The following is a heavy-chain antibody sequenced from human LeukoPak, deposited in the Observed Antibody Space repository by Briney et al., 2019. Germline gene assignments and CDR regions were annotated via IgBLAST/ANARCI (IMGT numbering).Heavy chain of an antibody. Sequence: SGTLSLTCAVSGGSISSSNWWSWVRQPPGKGLEWIGEIYHSGSTNYNPSLKSRVTISVDKSKNQFSLKLSSVTAADTAVYYCARRSQQLGGAIRYWGRGTLVTVSS. CDR1: GGSISSSNW. V-gene: IGHV4-4*02. CDR3: ARRSQQLGGAIRY. J-gene: IGHJ4*02. CDR2: IYHSGST. D-gene: IGHD6-13*01.